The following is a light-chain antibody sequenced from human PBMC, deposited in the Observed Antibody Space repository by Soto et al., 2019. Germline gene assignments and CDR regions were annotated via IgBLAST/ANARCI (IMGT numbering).Light chain of an antibody. V-gene: IGLV1-44*01. CDR2: SNN. J-gene: IGLJ3*02. Sequence: QSVLTQPPSASGTPGQRGTISCSGSSSNIGSNTVNWYQQLPGTAPKLLIYSNNQRPSGVPDRFSGSKSGTSASLAISGLQSEDEAEYYCAAWDDSLNGPVFGVGTKLTVL. CDR1: SSNIGSNT. CDR3: AAWDDSLNGPV.